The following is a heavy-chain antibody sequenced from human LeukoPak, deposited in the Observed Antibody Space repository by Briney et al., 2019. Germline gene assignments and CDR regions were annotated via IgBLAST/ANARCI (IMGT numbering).Heavy chain of an antibody. D-gene: IGHD3-16*01. V-gene: IGHV4-39*01. CDR3: ARHVRGPYFSGSEDY. Sequence: GSLRLSCAASGFTFSSYAMSWIRQPPGKGLEWIGSIYYSGSTYYNPSLKSRVTISVDTSKNQFSLKLSSVTAADTAVYYCARHVRGPYFSGSEDYWGQGTLVTVSS. CDR2: IYYSGST. J-gene: IGHJ4*02. CDR1: GFTFSSYA.